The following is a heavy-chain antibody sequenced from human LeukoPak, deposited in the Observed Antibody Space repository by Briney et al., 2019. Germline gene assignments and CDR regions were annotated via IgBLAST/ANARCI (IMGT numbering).Heavy chain of an antibody. CDR2: IKQDGGDP. Sequence: VGSLRLSCEASGLTVTSYWMSWVRQAPGKGLEWVGNIKQDGGDPNYVHSVKGRFTISRDHPKNSVYLQVNSLRGEDTASYFCAREWLLSKAGRSFDLWGRGTVVTVSS. V-gene: IGHV3-7*05. CDR3: AREWLLSKAGRSFDL. D-gene: IGHD5-12*01. CDR1: GLTVTSYW. J-gene: IGHJ2*01.